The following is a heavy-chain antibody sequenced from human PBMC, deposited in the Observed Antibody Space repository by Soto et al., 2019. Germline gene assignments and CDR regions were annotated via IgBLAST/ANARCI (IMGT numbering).Heavy chain of an antibody. CDR2: INSDGSST. J-gene: IGHJ6*02. Sequence: PGGSLRLSCAASGFTFSSYWMHWVRQAPGKGLVWVSRINSDGSSTSYADSVKGRFTISRDNAKNTLYLQMNSLRAEDTAVYHCASGYVYYYGMDVWGQGTTVTVSS. D-gene: IGHD5-18*01. V-gene: IGHV3-74*01. CDR1: GFTFSSYW. CDR3: ASGYVYYYGMDV.